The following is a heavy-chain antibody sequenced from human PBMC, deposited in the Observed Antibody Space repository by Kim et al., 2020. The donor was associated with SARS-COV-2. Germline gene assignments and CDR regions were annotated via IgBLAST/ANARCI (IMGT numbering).Heavy chain of an antibody. CDR2: IYYSGST. Sequence: SETLSLTCTVSGGSISSGDYYWSWIRQPPGKGLEWIGYIYYSGSTYYNPSLKSRVTISVDTSKNQFSLKLSSVTAADTAVYYCARGDRYDPLFDYWGQGTLVTVSS. CDR1: GGSISSGDYY. J-gene: IGHJ4*02. D-gene: IGHD3-3*01. V-gene: IGHV4-30-4*01. CDR3: ARGDRYDPLFDY.